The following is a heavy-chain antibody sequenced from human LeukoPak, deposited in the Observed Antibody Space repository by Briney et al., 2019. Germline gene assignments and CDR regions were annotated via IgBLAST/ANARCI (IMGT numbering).Heavy chain of an antibody. CDR3: AKDKGTDFWSGYYDFDY. CDR1: GFTFSSYA. CDR2: ISGSGGST. J-gene: IGHJ4*02. D-gene: IGHD3-3*01. Sequence: PGGSLRLSCAAPGFTFSSYAMSRVRQAPGKRLEWVSAISGSGGSTYYADSVKGRFTIPRDNSKNTLYLQMNSLRAEDTAVYYCAKDKGTDFWSGYYDFDYWGQGTLVTVSS. V-gene: IGHV3-23*01.